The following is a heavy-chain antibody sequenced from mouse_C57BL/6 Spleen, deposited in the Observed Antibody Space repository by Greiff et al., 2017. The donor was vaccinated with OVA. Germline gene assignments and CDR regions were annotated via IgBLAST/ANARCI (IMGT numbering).Heavy chain of an antibody. CDR1: GFTFSDYS. J-gene: IGHJ2*01. D-gene: IGHD4-1*01. CDR2: ISNDGSST. CDR3: ARETHTGFDD. V-gene: IGHV5-16*01. Sequence: EVQLVESEGGLVQPGSSMKLSCTASGFTFSDYSMAWVRQVPEKGLEWVGNISNDGSSTCYLQSLKSRFIISRDNAKNILYLQMSSLKSEDTATYYCARETHTGFDDWGQGTTLTVSS.